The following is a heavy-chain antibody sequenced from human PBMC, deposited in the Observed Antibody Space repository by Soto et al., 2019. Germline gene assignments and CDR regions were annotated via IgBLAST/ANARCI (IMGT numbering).Heavy chain of an antibody. V-gene: IGHV4-59*01. J-gene: IGHJ4*02. Sequence: SETLSLTCTVSGGSISGYYWSWIRQPPGKGLEWIGYIYHSGSTYYNPSLKSRVTISVDRSKNQFSLKLSSMTAADTAVYYCALRSMAVVPEYWGQGTLVTVSS. D-gene: IGHD3-22*01. CDR1: GGSISGYY. CDR2: IYHSGST. CDR3: ALRSMAVVPEY.